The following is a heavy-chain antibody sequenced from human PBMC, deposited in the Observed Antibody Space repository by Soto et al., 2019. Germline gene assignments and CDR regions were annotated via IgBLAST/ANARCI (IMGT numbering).Heavy chain of an antibody. CDR1: GRTFGRYT. CDR2: IIPLFGTT. J-gene: IGHJ4*02. D-gene: IGHD6-13*01. V-gene: IGHV1-69*01. CDR3: ARDSIAAAGTDY. Sequence: SGRVSCKASGRTFGRYTIAWVRQAPGQGLEWMGEIIPLFGTTNYVEKFQGRLTITADASTSTAYMELSSLRSEDTAMYYCARDSIAAAGTDYSGQGTLVTVSS.